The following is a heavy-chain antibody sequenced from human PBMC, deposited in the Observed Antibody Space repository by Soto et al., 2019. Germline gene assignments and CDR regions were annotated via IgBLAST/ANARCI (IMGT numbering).Heavy chain of an antibody. Sequence: SETLSLTCTVSGASISSGDYFWSWIRQSPGKGLEWIGYIYDSGSSYYNPSLKSRVTMSVDTSKNQFSLKLSSVTAADTAVYYCAREKGYISGPKNFDFWGQGTLVTVSS. D-gene: IGHD5-12*01. CDR1: GASISSGDYF. CDR2: IYDSGSS. V-gene: IGHV4-30-4*01. CDR3: AREKGYISGPKNFDF. J-gene: IGHJ4*02.